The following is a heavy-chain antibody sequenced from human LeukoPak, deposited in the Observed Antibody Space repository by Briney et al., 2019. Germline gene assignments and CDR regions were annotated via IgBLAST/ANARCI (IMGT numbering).Heavy chain of an antibody. Sequence: SQTLSLTCAVSVGSISSGGYSWSWIRQPPGKGLEWIGYIYHSGSTYYNPSLKSRVTISVDRSKNQFSLKLSSVTAADTAVYYCARAEAYGGKRIDPWGQGTLVTVSS. J-gene: IGHJ5*02. CDR2: IYHSGST. D-gene: IGHD4-23*01. CDR3: ARAEAYGGKRIDP. V-gene: IGHV4-30-2*01. CDR1: VGSISSGGYS.